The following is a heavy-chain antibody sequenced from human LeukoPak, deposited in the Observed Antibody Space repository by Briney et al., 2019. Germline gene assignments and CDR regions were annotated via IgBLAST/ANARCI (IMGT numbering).Heavy chain of an antibody. CDR1: GGSISSYY. Sequence: SETLSLTCTISGGSISSYYGSWLRQPAGKGLEWIGRLYTGGSTNYNPSLKSRVTMSVDTSKNQFSLKLSSVTAADTAVYYCARDGQWLTSNWFDPWGQGTLVTVSS. D-gene: IGHD6-19*01. CDR2: LYTGGST. CDR3: ARDGQWLTSNWFDP. J-gene: IGHJ5*02. V-gene: IGHV4-4*07.